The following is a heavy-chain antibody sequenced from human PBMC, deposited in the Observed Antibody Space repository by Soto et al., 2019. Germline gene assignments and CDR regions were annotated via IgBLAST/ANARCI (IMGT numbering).Heavy chain of an antibody. CDR2: IWYDGSNK. CDR3: AREPPDGSYGTFDY. D-gene: IGHD1-26*01. J-gene: IGHJ4*02. V-gene: IGHV3-33*01. Sequence: QVQLVESGGGVVQPGRSLRLSCAASGFTFSSYGMHWVRQAPGKGLEWMAVIWYDGSNKYYADSVKGRFTISRDNSKNTLYLQMNSLRAEDTAVYYCAREPPDGSYGTFDYWGQGTLVTVSS. CDR1: GFTFSSYG.